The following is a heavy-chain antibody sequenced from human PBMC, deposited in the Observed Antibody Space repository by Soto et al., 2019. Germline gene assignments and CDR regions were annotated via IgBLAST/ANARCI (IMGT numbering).Heavy chain of an antibody. V-gene: IGHV4-30-4*01. J-gene: IGHJ4*02. D-gene: IGHD1-26*01. CDR1: GGAISSGDYY. Sequence: QVQLQESGPGLVKPSQTLSLTCTVSGGAISSGDYYWSWIRQPPGKVPEWIGYIYYSGSTYYNPPLKSRVTISVDTSKKQFSLKLSSVTAADTAVYYCARAVRGSYYDYWGQGTLVTVSS. CDR3: ARAVRGSYYDY. CDR2: IYYSGST.